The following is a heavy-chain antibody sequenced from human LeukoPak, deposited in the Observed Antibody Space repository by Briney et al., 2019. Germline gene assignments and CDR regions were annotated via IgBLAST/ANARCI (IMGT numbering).Heavy chain of an antibody. Sequence: ASVKVSCKASGYTFTSYYMHWVRQAPGQGLEWMGIINPSGGSTSYAQKFQGRVTMTRGTSTSTVYMELSSLRSEDTAVYYCARGSTYYESSGQVPFDYWGQGTLVTVSS. D-gene: IGHD3-22*01. CDR1: GYTFTSYY. CDR3: ARGSTYYESSGQVPFDY. CDR2: INPSGGST. J-gene: IGHJ4*02. V-gene: IGHV1-46*01.